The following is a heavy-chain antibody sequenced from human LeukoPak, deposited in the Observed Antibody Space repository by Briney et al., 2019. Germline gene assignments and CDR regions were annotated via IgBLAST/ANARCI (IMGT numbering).Heavy chain of an antibody. CDR3: AELGITMIGGV. CDR2: ISSSGSTI. CDR1: GFTFSSYE. Sequence: GGSLRLSCAASGFTFSSYEMNWVRQAPGRGLEWVSYISSSGSTIYYADSVKGRFTISRDNAKNSLYLQMNSLRAEDTAVYYCAELGITMIGGVWGKGTTVTVSS. V-gene: IGHV3-48*03. D-gene: IGHD3-10*02. J-gene: IGHJ6*04.